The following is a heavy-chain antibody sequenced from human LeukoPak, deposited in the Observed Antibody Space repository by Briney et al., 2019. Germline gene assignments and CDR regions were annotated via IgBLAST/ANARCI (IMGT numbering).Heavy chain of an antibody. Sequence: SETLSLTCTVSGYSISSGYYWGWIRQPPGKGLEWIGSIYHSGSTYYNPSLKSRVTISVDTSKSQFSLKLSSVTAADTAVYYCARDPYGDYVNYQLAGDLFDYWGQGTLVTVSS. D-gene: IGHD4-17*01. V-gene: IGHV4-38-2*02. CDR3: ARDPYGDYVNYQLAGDLFDY. CDR1: GYSISSGYY. J-gene: IGHJ4*02. CDR2: IYHSGST.